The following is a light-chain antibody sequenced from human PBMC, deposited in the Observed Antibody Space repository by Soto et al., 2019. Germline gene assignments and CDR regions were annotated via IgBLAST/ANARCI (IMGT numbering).Light chain of an antibody. V-gene: IGLV6-57*04. CDR1: SGSIASNY. Sequence: NFMLTQPHSVSESPGKTVTISCTRSSGSIASNYVQWYQQRPGSAPTTVIYEDNQRPSGVPDRFSGSIDSSSNSASLTISALKTEDEADYYCQSYDSSPWVFGGGTKVTVL. CDR2: EDN. J-gene: IGLJ3*02. CDR3: QSYDSSPWV.